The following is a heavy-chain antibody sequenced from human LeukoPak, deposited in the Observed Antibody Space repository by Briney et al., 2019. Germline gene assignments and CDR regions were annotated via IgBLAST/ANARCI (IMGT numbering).Heavy chain of an antibody. V-gene: IGHV4-59*08. CDR1: GGSISSYY. D-gene: IGHD4-23*01. J-gene: IGHJ4*02. CDR2: IYYSGST. CDR3: ARHAYGGDYFDY. Sequence: PSETLSLTCTVSGGSISSYYWSWIRQLPGKGLEWIGYIYYSGSTNYNPSLKSRVTISVDTSKNQFSLKLSSVTAADTAVYYCARHAYGGDYFDYWGQGTLITVSS.